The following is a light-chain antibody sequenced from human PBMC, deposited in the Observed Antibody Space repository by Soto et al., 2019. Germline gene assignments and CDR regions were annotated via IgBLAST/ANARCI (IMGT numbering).Light chain of an antibody. CDR1: QTINNY. V-gene: IGKV1-39*01. J-gene: IGKJ1*01. CDR3: QQSFTTPWT. CDR2: LTS. Sequence: DILMTQSPSSLSASVGDRVTITCRASQTINNYLNWFQKKPGRAPTLLIDLTSTLESGVPSRFSGSGSGTDFTLTISSLQPEDFETYHCQQSFTTPWTFGEGTKVDVK.